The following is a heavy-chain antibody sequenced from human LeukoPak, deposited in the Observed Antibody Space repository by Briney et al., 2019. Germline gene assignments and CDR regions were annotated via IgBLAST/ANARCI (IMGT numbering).Heavy chain of an antibody. Sequence: ASVKISCKVSGYTLTELSMHWVRQAPGKGIEWMGGFDPEDGETIYAQKFQGRVTMTEDTSTDTAYIELSSLRSEDTAVYYCATTPSRSGSYYPDYWGQGTLVTVSS. CDR1: GYTLTELS. CDR2: FDPEDGET. V-gene: IGHV1-24*01. CDR3: ATTPSRSGSYYPDY. J-gene: IGHJ4*02. D-gene: IGHD1-26*01.